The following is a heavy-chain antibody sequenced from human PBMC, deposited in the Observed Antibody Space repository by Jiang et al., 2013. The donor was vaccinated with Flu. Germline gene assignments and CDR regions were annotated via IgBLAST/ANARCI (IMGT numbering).Heavy chain of an antibody. Sequence: QLVESGGGLVQPGGSLRLSCAASGFSFNNAWMIWVRQSPGKGLEWVGRIRSKADGETTDYAAPVKGRFTVSRDDSKNLLYLQMSSLRTEDTAVYYCTTHPEGAGDVSSPSYYFESWGQGTLVTVSS. V-gene: IGHV3-15*01. CDR2: IRSKADGETT. CDR3: TTHPEGAGDVSSPSYYFES. D-gene: IGHD2-21*01. CDR1: GFSFNNAW. J-gene: IGHJ4*02.